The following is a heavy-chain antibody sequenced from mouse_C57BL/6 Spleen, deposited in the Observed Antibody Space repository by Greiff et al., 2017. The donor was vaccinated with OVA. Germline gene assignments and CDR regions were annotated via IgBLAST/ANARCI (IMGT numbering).Heavy chain of an antibody. J-gene: IGHJ4*01. D-gene: IGHD2-3*01. CDR1: GYSITSGYD. V-gene: IGHV3-1*01. CDR2: ISYSGST. CDR3: ARLYDGYGYYAMDY. Sequence: EVQLVESGPGMVKPSQSLSLTCTVTGYSITSGYDWHWIRHFPGNKLEWMGYISYSGSTNYNPSLKSRISITHDTSKNHFFLKLNSVTTEDTATYYCARLYDGYGYYAMDYWGQGTSVTVSS.